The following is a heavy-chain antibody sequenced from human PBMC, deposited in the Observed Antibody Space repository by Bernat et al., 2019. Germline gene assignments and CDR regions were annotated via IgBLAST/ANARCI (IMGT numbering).Heavy chain of an antibody. CDR1: GFSFSTYA. J-gene: IGHJ4*02. V-gene: IGHV3-30-3*01. CDR3: ARIYYESSGYPDC. D-gene: IGHD3-22*01. CDR2: ISYDGTTK. Sequence: QVRLMESGGGVVQPGRSLRLSCAASGFSFSTYAMHWVRQAPGKGLEWVSVISYDGTTKYYADSVKGRFTISRDNSKNTLYLQMNSLRPEDTAVCYCARIYYESSGYPDCWGQGTLVNVSS.